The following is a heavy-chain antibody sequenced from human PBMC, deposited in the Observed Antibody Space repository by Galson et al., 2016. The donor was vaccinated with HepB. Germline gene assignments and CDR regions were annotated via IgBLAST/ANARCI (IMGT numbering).Heavy chain of an antibody. D-gene: IGHD6-19*01. Sequence: SETLSLTCTVPGGSVSRSAFCWSWVRQSPGKGLEWIGSISDSGSTNYNPSLKSRVTISVDTSKNQFSLKLTSVTATDTAVYYCARDKIAVSGGFYYYYGMDVWGQGTTVTVSS. V-gene: IGHV4-61*08. CDR2: ISDSGST. CDR3: ARDKIAVSGGFYYYYGMDV. CDR1: GGSVSRSAFC. J-gene: IGHJ6*02.